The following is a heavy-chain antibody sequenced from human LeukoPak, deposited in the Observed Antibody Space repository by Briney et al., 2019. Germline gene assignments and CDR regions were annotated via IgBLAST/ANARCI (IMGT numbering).Heavy chain of an antibody. Sequence: GGSLRLSCATSGFPFSTSAMTWVRQAPGKGLEWVSHILSTGTTYYADSVRGRFSISRDNAKNSLYLQMNSLRAEDTAVYYCARDQNCSGGSCYSGWIGYWGQGTLVTVSS. CDR1: GFPFSTSA. CDR3: ARDQNCSGGSCYSGWIGY. CDR2: ILSTGTT. D-gene: IGHD2-15*01. V-gene: IGHV3-69-1*02. J-gene: IGHJ4*02.